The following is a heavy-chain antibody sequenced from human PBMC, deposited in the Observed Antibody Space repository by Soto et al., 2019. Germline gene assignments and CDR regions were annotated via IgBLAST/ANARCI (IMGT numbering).Heavy chain of an antibody. D-gene: IGHD2-21*02. CDR1: GYTFTSYA. Sequence: GSVKVSCKASGYTFTSYAMHWVRQAPGQRLEWMGWINAGNGNTKYSQKFQGRVTITRDTSASTAYMELSRLRSEDTAVYYCARMVVVVPGVDDWGEGTVVTVSS. CDR3: ARMVVVVPGVDD. CDR2: INAGNGNT. V-gene: IGHV1-3*01. J-gene: IGHJ4*02.